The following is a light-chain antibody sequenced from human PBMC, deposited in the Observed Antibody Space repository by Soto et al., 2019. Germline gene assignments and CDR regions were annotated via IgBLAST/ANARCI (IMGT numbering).Light chain of an antibody. CDR1: SSDVGGYNY. Sequence: QSVLTQPPSASGSPGQSVTISCTGTSSDVGGYNYVSWYQQHPGKAPKLMIYEVSKRPSGVPDRFSGSKSGNTASLTVSGLQDEDEADYYCSSYAGSSTVVFGGGTKLTVL. V-gene: IGLV2-8*01. J-gene: IGLJ2*01. CDR2: EVS. CDR3: SSYAGSSTVV.